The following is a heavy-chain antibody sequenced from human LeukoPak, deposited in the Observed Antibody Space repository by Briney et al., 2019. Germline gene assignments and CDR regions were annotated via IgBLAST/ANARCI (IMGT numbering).Heavy chain of an antibody. V-gene: IGHV4-59*01. D-gene: IGHD3-9*01. Sequence: SETLSLTCTVSGGSISSYYWSWIRQPPRKGLEEIGYIYYSGSTNYNPSLNSQGTISVDTSKNQFSLKLSSVTAADTAVDYCAREGISYYDILTGYHYGMDVWGQGTTVTVSS. J-gene: IGHJ6*02. CDR1: GGSISSYY. CDR2: IYYSGST. CDR3: AREGISYYDILTGYHYGMDV.